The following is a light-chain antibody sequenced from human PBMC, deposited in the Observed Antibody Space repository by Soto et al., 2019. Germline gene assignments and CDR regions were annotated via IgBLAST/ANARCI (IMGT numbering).Light chain of an antibody. J-gene: IGLJ2*01. Sequence: QSALTQPASVSGSPGQSITISCTGTSSDIGGYDYVSWYQQYPGKVPKLMIYDVTNRASGVPSRFSASKSGDTASLTISGLQAEDEADYYCGSYTSTSTLVVFGGGTKVTVL. CDR3: GSYTSTSTLVV. CDR2: DVT. CDR1: SSDIGGYDY. V-gene: IGLV2-14*01.